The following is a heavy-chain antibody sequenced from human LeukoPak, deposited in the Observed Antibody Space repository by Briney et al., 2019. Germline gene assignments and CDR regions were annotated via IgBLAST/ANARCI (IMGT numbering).Heavy chain of an antibody. CDR1: GGTFSSYA. CDR3: ARIAAGEGNRGRFDY. CDR2: IIPIFGTA. D-gene: IGHD6-13*01. Sequence: GASVKVSCKASGGTFSSYAISWVRQAPGQGLEWMGGIIPIFGTANYAQKFQDRVTITTDESTSTAYMELGSLRSEDTAVYYCARIAAGEGNRGRFDYWGQGTLVTVSS. V-gene: IGHV1-69*05. J-gene: IGHJ4*02.